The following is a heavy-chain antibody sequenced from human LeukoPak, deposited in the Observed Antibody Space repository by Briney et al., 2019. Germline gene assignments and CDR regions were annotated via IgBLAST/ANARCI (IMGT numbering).Heavy chain of an antibody. D-gene: IGHD3-10*01. V-gene: IGHV3-7*01. CDR3: ARDLGVGGVIIISDAFDI. CDR1: GFTFSSYW. J-gene: IGHJ3*02. CDR2: IKQDGSEK. Sequence: GGSLRRSCAASGFTFSSYWMSWVRQAPGKGLESVAKIKQDGSEKYYVDSVKGRFTISRDNAKNSLYLQMNSLRAEDTAVYYCARDLGVGGVIIISDAFDIWGQGTMVTVSS.